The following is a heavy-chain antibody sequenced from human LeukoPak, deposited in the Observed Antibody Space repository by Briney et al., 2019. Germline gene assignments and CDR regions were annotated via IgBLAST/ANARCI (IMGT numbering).Heavy chain of an antibody. CDR2: IYSSGST. CDR3: ARFSMGHYDSSGMAFDY. D-gene: IGHD3-22*01. Sequence: SETLSLTCTVSGGSISSYYWSWIRQPAGKGLEWIGRIYSSGSTNYNPSLKSRVTMSVDTSKNQFSLKLSSVTAADTAVYYCARFSMGHYDSSGMAFDYWGQGTLVTVSS. CDR1: GGSISSYY. J-gene: IGHJ4*02. V-gene: IGHV4-4*07.